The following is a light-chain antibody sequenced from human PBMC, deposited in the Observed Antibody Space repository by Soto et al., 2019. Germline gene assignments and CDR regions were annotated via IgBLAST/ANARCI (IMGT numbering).Light chain of an antibody. J-gene: IGKJ1*01. Sequence: TQSPVSLLPFSMDRGTLYCRAGRSISTSYLAWYQQKPGQAPRLLIYGASSMATGIPYRFSGSGSGTDFTLTISSLEPEDFATYYCQQNYRTLWTFGQGTKVDIK. CDR1: RSISTSY. CDR3: QQNYRTLWT. CDR2: GAS. V-gene: IGKV3-20*01.